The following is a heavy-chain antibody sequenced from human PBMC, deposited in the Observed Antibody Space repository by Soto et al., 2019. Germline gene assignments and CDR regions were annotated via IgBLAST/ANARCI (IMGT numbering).Heavy chain of an antibody. D-gene: IGHD6-19*01. Sequence: ASVKVSCKASGYTFTSYGISWVRQAPGQGLEWMGWISAYNGNTNYAQKLQGRVTMTTDTSTSTAHMELRSLRSDDTAVYYCARDSVAVANLNYYYYGMDVWGQGTTVTVSS. J-gene: IGHJ6*02. V-gene: IGHV1-18*01. CDR1: GYTFTSYG. CDR3: ARDSVAVANLNYYYYGMDV. CDR2: ISAYNGNT.